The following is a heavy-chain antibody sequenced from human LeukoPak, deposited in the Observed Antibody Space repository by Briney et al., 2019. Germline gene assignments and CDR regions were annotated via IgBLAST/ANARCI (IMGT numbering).Heavy chain of an antibody. D-gene: IGHD1-26*01. J-gene: IGHJ4*02. CDR1: GFTFSDHA. CDR3: VRQKKSHGNFDY. CDR2: VGIAADT. V-gene: IGHV3-13*01. Sequence: PGGSLRLSCAASGFTFSDHAMHWVRRAPGKGLEWVSAVGIAADTFYPGSVKGRFTISRENAKNSLYLQMNSLRVEDTAVYYCVRQKKSHGNFDYWGQGTLVTVSS.